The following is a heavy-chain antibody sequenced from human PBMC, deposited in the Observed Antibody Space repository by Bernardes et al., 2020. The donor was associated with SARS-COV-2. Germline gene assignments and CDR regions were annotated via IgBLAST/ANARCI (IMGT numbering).Heavy chain of an antibody. D-gene: IGHD3-9*01. CDR3: AKEPPVKTGAFDI. J-gene: IGHJ3*02. V-gene: IGHV3-30*18. CDR2: ISYDGGHK. CDR1: GFTFSSYG. Sequence: GGSLRLSCAASGFTFSSYGMHWVRQAPGKGLEWVAVISYDGGHKYYVGFVKGRFTISRDNSKNTLYLQMNSLRTEDTAVYYCAKEPPVKTGAFDIWGQGTMVTVSS.